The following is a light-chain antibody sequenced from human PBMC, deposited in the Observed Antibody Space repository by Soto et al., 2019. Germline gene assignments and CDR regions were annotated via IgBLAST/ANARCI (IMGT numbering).Light chain of an antibody. CDR1: QSISSW. Sequence: DIQMTQSPSTLSASVGDRVTITCRASQSISSWLAWYQQKPGKAPKLLIYKASSLESEVPSRFSGGGSGTEFTLTIINLQPYHFATYYCQQYHSYSRYTIGQGTNVEIK. CDR2: KAS. V-gene: IGKV1-5*03. CDR3: QQYHSYSRYT. J-gene: IGKJ2*01.